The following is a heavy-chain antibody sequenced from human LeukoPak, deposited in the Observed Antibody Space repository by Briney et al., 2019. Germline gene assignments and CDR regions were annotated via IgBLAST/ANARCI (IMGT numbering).Heavy chain of an antibody. Sequence: ASVKLSRTASVYTFTVYYMYWGWHRPGQGLEWVWWIKRNSGGTNYAQKFQGSVTMTRDTSISTAYMELSRLRSGDTAVYYCASGGSSWRGGAFDIWGQGTMVTVSS. CDR3: ASGGSSWRGGAFDI. V-gene: IGHV1-2*02. CDR1: VYTFTVYY. J-gene: IGHJ3*02. CDR2: IKRNSGGT. D-gene: IGHD6-13*01.